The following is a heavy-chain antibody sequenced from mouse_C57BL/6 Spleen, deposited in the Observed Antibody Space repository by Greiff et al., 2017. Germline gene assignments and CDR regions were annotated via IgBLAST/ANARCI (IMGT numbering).Heavy chain of an antibody. J-gene: IGHJ3*01. CDR3: AFITTVGAARAY. CDR1: GYTFTGYW. Sequence: QVQLQQSGAELMKPGASVKLSCKATGYTFTGYWIEWVKQRPGHGLEWIGEILPGSGSTTYNEKFKGKDTFTADTSSNTAYMQLSSLTTEDSAIYYCAFITTVGAARAYWGQGTLVTVSA. V-gene: IGHV1-9*01. CDR2: ILPGSGST. D-gene: IGHD1-1*01.